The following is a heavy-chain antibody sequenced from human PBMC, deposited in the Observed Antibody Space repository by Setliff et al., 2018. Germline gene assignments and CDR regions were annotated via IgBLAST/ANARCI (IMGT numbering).Heavy chain of an antibody. J-gene: IGHJ4*02. V-gene: IGHV7-4-1*02. CDR3: ARVGTGSLLDY. CDR2: INTHTGNP. CDR1: GYTFNTYA. D-gene: IGHD1-1*01. Sequence: ASVKVSCKASGYTFNTYALNWVRQAPGQGPQWMGWINTHTGNPTYAQDFTGRFVFSLDTSVSTAYLQISSLKAEDTALYYCARVGTGSLLDYWGQGTLVTVSS.